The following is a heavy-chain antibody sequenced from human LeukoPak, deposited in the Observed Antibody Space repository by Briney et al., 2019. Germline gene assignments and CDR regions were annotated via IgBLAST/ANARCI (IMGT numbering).Heavy chain of an antibody. J-gene: IGHJ4*02. D-gene: IGHD3-22*01. CDR2: IYYNGNT. CDR1: DGSINSYY. V-gene: IGHV4-59*01. Sequence: SETLSLTCSVSDGSINSYYWNWIRRPPGKGLEWIGYIYYNGNTNYSPSLKSRVTMSVDTSKNLFSLKVSSVTAADTAVYYCARLSDGTGDYRWYFDYWGQGSLVTVSS. CDR3: ARLSDGTGDYRWYFDY.